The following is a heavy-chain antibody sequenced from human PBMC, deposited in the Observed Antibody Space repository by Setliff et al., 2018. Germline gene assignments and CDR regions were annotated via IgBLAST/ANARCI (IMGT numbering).Heavy chain of an antibody. J-gene: IGHJ4*02. Sequence: PSEILSLTCAVSGYPISSGYSWGWIRQPPGKGLEWIGRIYHGGKTYYNTSLESRLTISVDTSKNQFSLKLRSVTAADTAVYYCARTGTYRYFDSWGQGTLVTVSS. CDR1: GYPISSGYS. CDR2: IYHGGKT. CDR3: ARTGTYRYFDS. V-gene: IGHV4-38-2*01. D-gene: IGHD1-1*01.